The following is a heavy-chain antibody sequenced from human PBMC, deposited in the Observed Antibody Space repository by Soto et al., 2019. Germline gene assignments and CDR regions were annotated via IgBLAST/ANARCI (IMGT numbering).Heavy chain of an antibody. CDR2: ISTDNGNT. Sequence: GAPVKLCSEAPGEGFACRCRRSPHHAPGQGLEWMGWISTDNGNTNYAQRVQDRVTMTTDTSTSTAYMELGSLRSDDTAVYYCARGYYSKTPNNWFGPWGQRTLVTVSS. D-gene: IGHD4-4*01. CDR3: ARGYYSKTPNNWFGP. J-gene: IGHJ5*02. CDR1: GEGFACRC. V-gene: IGHV1-18*01.